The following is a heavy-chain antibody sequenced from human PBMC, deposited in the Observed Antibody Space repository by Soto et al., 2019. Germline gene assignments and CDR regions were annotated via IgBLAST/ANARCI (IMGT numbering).Heavy chain of an antibody. CDR2: TYYRSKWYN. CDR1: GDSVSSNSAA. V-gene: IGHV6-1*01. Sequence: SQTLSLTCAISGDSVSSNSAAWNWIRQSPSRGLEWLGRTYYRSKWYNDYAVSVKSRITINPDTSKNQFSLKLSSVTAADTAVYYCARAVLPATAPFDYWGQGTLVTVSS. CDR3: ARAVLPATAPFDY. D-gene: IGHD2-2*01. J-gene: IGHJ4*02.